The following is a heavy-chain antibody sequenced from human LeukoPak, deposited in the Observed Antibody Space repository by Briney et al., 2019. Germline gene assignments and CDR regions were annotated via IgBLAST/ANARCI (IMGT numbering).Heavy chain of an antibody. CDR2: FDPEDGET. CDR1: GYTLTELD. Sequence: ASVKISCKDSGYTLTELDMNWVRQAPGKGLEWMGGFDPEDGETIYAQKFQGRVTMTEDKSTDTAYMELSSLRSEDTAVYYCALARHYYDSSGYYAFDIWGQGTMVTVSS. V-gene: IGHV1-24*01. J-gene: IGHJ3*02. CDR3: ALARHYYDSSGYYAFDI. D-gene: IGHD3-22*01.